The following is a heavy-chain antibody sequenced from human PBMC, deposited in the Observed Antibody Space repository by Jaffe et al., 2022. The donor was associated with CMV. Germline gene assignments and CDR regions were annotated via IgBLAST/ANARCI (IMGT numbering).Heavy chain of an antibody. J-gene: IGHJ4*02. D-gene: IGHD3-3*01. CDR1: GFTFSDYY. CDR3: ARDRAFWTASQDY. CDR2: MSGSSSSI. V-gene: IGHV3-11*01. Sequence: QVQLVESGGGLVKPGGSLRLSCAASGFTFSDYYMSWIRQAPGKGLEWVSWMSGSSSSIYYGDSVKGRFTVSRDNAKNSLYLQMSSLRDDDTAVYYCARDRAFWTASQDYWGQGTLVTVSS.